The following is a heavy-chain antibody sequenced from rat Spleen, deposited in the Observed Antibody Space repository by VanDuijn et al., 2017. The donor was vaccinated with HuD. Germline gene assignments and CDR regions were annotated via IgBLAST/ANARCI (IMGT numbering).Heavy chain of an antibody. CDR2: ISPSGGNT. Sequence: EVQLVESGGGLEQPGRSLKLSCAASGFTFSHYGMHWIRQAPTKGLEWVASISPSGGNTYYRDSVKGRFTISRDNAKSTLYLQMDSLRSEDTATYFCVRDTAVPPYWYFDFWGPGTMVTVSS. CDR3: VRDTAVPPYWYFDF. CDR1: GFTFSHYG. D-gene: IGHD3-3*01. J-gene: IGHJ1*01. V-gene: IGHV5-19*01.